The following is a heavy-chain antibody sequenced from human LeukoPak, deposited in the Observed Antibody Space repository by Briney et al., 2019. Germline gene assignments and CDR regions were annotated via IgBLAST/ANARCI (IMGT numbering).Heavy chain of an antibody. J-gene: IGHJ5*02. CDR2: IYYSGST. Sequence: SETLSLTCTVPGGSISSYYWSWIRQPPGKGLEWIGYIYYSGSTNYNPSLRSRVTISVDTSKNQFSLKLSSATAADTAVYYCARAGYSSSWYLSFWFDPWGQGTLVTVSS. V-gene: IGHV4-59*01. CDR3: ARAGYSSSWYLSFWFDP. D-gene: IGHD6-13*01. CDR1: GGSISSYY.